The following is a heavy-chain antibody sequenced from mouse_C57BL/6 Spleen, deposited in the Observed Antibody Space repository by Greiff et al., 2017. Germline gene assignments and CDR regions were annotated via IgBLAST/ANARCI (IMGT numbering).Heavy chain of an antibody. V-gene: IGHV8-12*01. CDR3: ARIGDYYAMDY. Sequence: VKLVESGPGILQSSQTLSLTCSFSGFSLSTSGMGVSWIRQPSGKGLEWLAHIYWDDDKRYNPSLKSRLTISKDTSRNQVFLKITSVDTADTATYYCARIGDYYAMDYWGQGTSVTVSS. D-gene: IGHD3-1*01. J-gene: IGHJ4*01. CDR1: GFSLSTSGMG. CDR2: IYWDDDK.